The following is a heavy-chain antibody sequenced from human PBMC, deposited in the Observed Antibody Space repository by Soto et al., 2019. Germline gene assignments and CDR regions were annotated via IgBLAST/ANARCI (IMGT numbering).Heavy chain of an antibody. CDR1: GFSLTTGGVG. D-gene: IGHD2-21*01. CDR3: AHSGDGAYYYYAMDV. Sequence: QITLEESGPTLVKPTQTLTLTCTFSGFSLTTGGVGVGWIRQPPGKALEWLALIYLNDDKRYTPSLKSRLTITKDTSKNQVVLTMTNMDPVDTATYYCAHSGDGAYYYYAMDVWGQGTTVTVSS. CDR2: IYLNDDK. J-gene: IGHJ6*02. V-gene: IGHV2-5*01.